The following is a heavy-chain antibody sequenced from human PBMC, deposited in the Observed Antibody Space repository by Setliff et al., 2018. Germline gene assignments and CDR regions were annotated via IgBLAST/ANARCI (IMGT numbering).Heavy chain of an antibody. V-gene: IGHV4-61*02. D-gene: IGHD3-9*01. CDR3: ARERYFDWFFED. Sequence: PSETLPLTCTVSGGSITSGSFYWSWIRQPAGKKLEWIGRIHASGSPDYNPSFKSRVTISRDTSTSQFSLKLGSVTAADTAVYYCARERYFDWFFEDWGHGTLVTVSS. CDR2: IHASGSP. CDR1: GGSITSGSFY. J-gene: IGHJ4*01.